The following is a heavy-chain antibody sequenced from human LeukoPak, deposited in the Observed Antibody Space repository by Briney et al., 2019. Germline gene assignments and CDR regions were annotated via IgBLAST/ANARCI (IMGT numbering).Heavy chain of an antibody. CDR2: INHSGST. CDR3: ARRDQAIDY. Sequence: SETLSLTCAVYGGSFSGYYWSWIRQPPGKGLEWIGEINHSGSTNYNPSLKSRVTISVDTSKNQFSLRLSSVTAADTAVYYCARRDQAIDYWGQGTLVTVSS. D-gene: IGHD5-24*01. V-gene: IGHV4-34*01. CDR1: GGSFSGYY. J-gene: IGHJ4*02.